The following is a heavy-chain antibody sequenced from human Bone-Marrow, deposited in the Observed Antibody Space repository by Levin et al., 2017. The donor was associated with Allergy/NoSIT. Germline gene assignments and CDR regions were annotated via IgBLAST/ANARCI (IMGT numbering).Heavy chain of an antibody. CDR2: IQNKTAGGAT. Sequence: NPGGSLRLSCAGSGFTFSKAWMNWVRQVPGKGLEWVARIQNKTAGGATDYAAPVKGRFTISRDDSKDTLYLQMNTLKTEDTAVYYCTTAGALLRTTGAFDIWGQGTMVTVSS. CDR1: GFTFSKAW. D-gene: IGHD2/OR15-2a*01. CDR3: TTAGALLRTTGAFDI. V-gene: IGHV3-15*01. J-gene: IGHJ3*02.